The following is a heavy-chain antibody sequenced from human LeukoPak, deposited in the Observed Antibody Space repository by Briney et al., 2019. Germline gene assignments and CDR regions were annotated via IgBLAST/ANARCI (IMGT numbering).Heavy chain of an antibody. V-gene: IGHV3-33*01. CDR1: GFTFSSYG. CDR2: IWYDGSNK. J-gene: IGHJ4*02. CDR3: ARPNKPGIAAAGPPSGYFDY. D-gene: IGHD6-13*01. Sequence: GRSLRLSFAAPGFTFSSYGMHWVRQAPGKGLEWVAVIWYDGSNKYYADSVKGRFTISRDNSKNTLYLQMNSLRAEDTAVYYCARPNKPGIAAAGPPSGYFDYWGQGTLVTVSS.